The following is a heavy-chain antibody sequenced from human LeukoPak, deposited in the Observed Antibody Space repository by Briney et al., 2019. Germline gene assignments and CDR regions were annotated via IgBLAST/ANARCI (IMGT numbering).Heavy chain of an antibody. D-gene: IGHD2-15*01. Sequence: SLRLSCAASEFTFSSYEMNWVRQAPGKGLEWVSYISSRGGTTYYAGSVRGRFTISRDNAKNSLYLQMSSLRAEDTAIYYCARVSCSGGSCYSFDNWGQGTLVTVSS. CDR1: EFTFSSYE. CDR3: ARVSCSGGSCYSFDN. J-gene: IGHJ4*02. CDR2: ISSRGGTT. V-gene: IGHV3-48*03.